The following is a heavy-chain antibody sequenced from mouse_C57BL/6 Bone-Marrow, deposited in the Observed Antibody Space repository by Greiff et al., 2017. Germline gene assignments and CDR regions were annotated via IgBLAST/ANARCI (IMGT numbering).Heavy chain of an antibody. CDR3: ARTYYSNSYAMDY. CDR2: IYPGSGST. Sequence: VQLQQPGAELVKPGASVKMSCKASGYTFTSYWITWVKQRPGQGLEWIGDIYPGSGSTNYNEKFKSKATLTVDTSSSTAYMQLSSLTSEDSAVYYCARTYYSNSYAMDYWCQGTSVTVSS. V-gene: IGHV1-55*01. D-gene: IGHD2-5*01. J-gene: IGHJ4*01. CDR1: GYTFTSYW.